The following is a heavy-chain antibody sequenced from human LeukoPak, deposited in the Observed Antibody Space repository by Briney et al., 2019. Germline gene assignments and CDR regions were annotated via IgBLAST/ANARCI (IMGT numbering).Heavy chain of an antibody. CDR1: GFTFSSYA. CDR3: AKDREYSAYDSDY. J-gene: IGHJ4*02. D-gene: IGHD5-12*01. CDR2: VSGNSGST. V-gene: IGHV3-23*01. Sequence: GGSLRLSCAVAGFTFSSYAMNWVRQAPGKGLEWVSTVSGNSGSTYYADSVKGRFTISRDNSKNTLYLQMNNLRAEDTAVYYCAKDREYSAYDSDYWGQGTLVTVSS.